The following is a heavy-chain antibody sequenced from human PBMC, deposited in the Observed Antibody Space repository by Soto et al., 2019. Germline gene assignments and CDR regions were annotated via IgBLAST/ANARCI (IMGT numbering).Heavy chain of an antibody. CDR1: GFTFSSYW. D-gene: IGHD3-16*01. Sequence: PGGSLRLSCAASGFTFSSYWMSWVRQAPGKGLEWVANIKQDGSEKYYVDSVKGRFTISRDNAKNSLYLQMNSLRAEDTAVYYCARSVGGAGGYYYYGMDVWGQGTTVTVSS. J-gene: IGHJ6*02. V-gene: IGHV3-7*03. CDR3: ARSVGGAGGYYYYGMDV. CDR2: IKQDGSEK.